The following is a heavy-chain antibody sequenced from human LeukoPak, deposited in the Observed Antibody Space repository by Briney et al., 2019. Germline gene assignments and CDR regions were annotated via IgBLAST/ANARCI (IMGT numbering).Heavy chain of an antibody. CDR1: GGTFSNYV. D-gene: IGHD3-10*01. Sequence: ASVKVSCKASGGTFSNYVITWVRQAPGQGLEWMGWINTNTGNPTYAQGFTGRFVFSLDTSVSTAYLQISSLKAEDTAVYYCAARMVRGGYWGQGTLVTVSS. CDR3: AARMVRGGY. V-gene: IGHV7-4-1*02. CDR2: INTNTGNP. J-gene: IGHJ4*02.